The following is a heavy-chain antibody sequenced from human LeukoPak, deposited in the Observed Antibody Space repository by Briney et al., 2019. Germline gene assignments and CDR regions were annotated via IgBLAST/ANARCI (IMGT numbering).Heavy chain of an antibody. V-gene: IGHV4-61*02. Sequence: SETLSLTCTVSGGSISSGSYYWSWIRQPAGKGLEWIGRIYTSGSTNYNPSLKSRVTISVDTSKNQFSLKLSSVTAADTAVYYCARGAVAEGFDYWGQGTLVTVSS. D-gene: IGHD6-19*01. CDR2: IYTSGST. J-gene: IGHJ4*02. CDR3: ARGAVAEGFDY. CDR1: GGSISSGSYY.